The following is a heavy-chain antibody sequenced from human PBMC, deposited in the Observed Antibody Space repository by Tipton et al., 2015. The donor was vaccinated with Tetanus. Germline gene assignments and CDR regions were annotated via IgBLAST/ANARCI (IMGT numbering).Heavy chain of an antibody. CDR2: IYPGDSDT. CDR1: GYSFTSYW. CDR3: ARLSAAGIPIYYYYGMDV. J-gene: IGHJ6*02. V-gene: IGHV5-51*01. Sequence: QLVQSGAEVKKPGESLKISCKGSGYSFTSYWIGWVRQMPGTGLEWMGIIYPGDSDTRYSPSFQGQVTISADKSISTAYLQWSSLKASDTAMHYCARLSAAGIPIYYYYGMDVWGQGTTVTVSS. D-gene: IGHD6-13*01.